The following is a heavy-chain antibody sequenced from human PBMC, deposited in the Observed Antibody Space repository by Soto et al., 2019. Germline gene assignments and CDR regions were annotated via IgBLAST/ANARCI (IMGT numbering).Heavy chain of an antibody. CDR1: GFTFDDYA. CDR2: ISWNGGSI. V-gene: IGHV3-9*01. D-gene: IGHD4-17*01. CDR3: AKDVYGDYRTDGCDI. J-gene: IGHJ3*02. Sequence: EGQLVESGGGLVQPGRSLRLSCEVSGFTFDDYAMHWVRQAPGKGLEWVSGISWNGGSIGYADSVKGRFTISRDNVKNSLYLQMNSLRAEDTAFYYCAKDVYGDYRTDGCDIWGQGTLVTVSS.